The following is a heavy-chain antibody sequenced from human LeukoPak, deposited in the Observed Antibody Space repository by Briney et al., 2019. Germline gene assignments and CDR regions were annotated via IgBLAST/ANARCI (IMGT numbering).Heavy chain of an antibody. CDR2: ISPSGDST. CDR3: ARGHYGLDF. V-gene: IGHV3-11*01. CDR1: GFTFSDWY. J-gene: IGHJ4*02. D-gene: IGHD3-10*01. Sequence: GGSLRLSCAASGFTFSDWYISWIRQAPGKGLEWVSYISPSGDSTYYGDSVKGRFTISRDNAKNSVSLHMNSPRAEDTAVYFCARGHYGLDFWGQGTLVTVSS.